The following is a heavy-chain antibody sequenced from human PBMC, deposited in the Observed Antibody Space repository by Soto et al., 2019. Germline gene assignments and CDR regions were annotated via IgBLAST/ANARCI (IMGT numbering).Heavy chain of an antibody. D-gene: IGHD6-13*01. CDR1: GISIISYY. J-gene: IGHJ4*02. CDR2: IYYSGST. CDR3: AAYIAAAGGLDY. V-gene: IGHV4-59*08. Sequence: SGTLSLTYTFAGISIISYYWSWIQQAPRQGLEWIGYIYYSGSTNYNSSLKSRVTISVDTSKNQFSLKLSSVTAADTAVYYCAAYIAAAGGLDYWGQGTLVT.